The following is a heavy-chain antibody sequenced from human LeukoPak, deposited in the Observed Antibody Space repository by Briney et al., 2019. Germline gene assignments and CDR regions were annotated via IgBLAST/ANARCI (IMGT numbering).Heavy chain of an antibody. CDR3: ASAYDSSGYYVNY. CDR2: IYPGDSDT. Sequence: GEALKTSCTGSGYSFTSYWIGLVRPMPGKGLGWMGIIYPGDSDTRYRPSFQGQVTISADKSISTAYLQRSSLRASDTAMYYCASAYDSSGYYVNYWGQGTPVTVSS. CDR1: GYSFTSYW. V-gene: IGHV5-51*01. D-gene: IGHD3-22*01. J-gene: IGHJ4*02.